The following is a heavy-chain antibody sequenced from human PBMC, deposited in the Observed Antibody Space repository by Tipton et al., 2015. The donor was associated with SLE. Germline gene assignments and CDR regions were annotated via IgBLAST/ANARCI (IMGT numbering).Heavy chain of an antibody. CDR3: ARAGDYYDSSGDYYYYGMDV. CDR2: IYYSGST. Sequence: TLSLTCTVSGGSISSHYWSWIRQPPGKGLEWIGYIYYSGSTHSNPSLQSRVTMSVDTSKNQFSLKLSSVTAADTAVYYCARAGDYYDSSGDYYYYGMDVWGQGTTVTVSS. V-gene: IGHV4-59*11. J-gene: IGHJ6*02. D-gene: IGHD3-22*01. CDR1: GGSISSHY.